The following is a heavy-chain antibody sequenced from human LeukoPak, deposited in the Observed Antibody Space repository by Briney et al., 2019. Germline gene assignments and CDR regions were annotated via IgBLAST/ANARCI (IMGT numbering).Heavy chain of an antibody. CDR1: GDSISSPNYY. D-gene: IGHD6-19*01. J-gene: IGHJ4*01. CDR2: IFYSGNT. V-gene: IGHV4-39*07. CDR3: ARVAVAGKVDY. Sequence: SETLSLTCTVSGDSISSPNYYWGWIRQPPGKGLEWIGSIFYSGNTYYNPSLKSRVTISVDTSKNQFSLRLSSATAADTAVYYCARVAVAGKVDYWGHGTLVTVSS.